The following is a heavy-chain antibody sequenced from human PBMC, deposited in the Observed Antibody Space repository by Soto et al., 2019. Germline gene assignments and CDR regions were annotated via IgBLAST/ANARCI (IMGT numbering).Heavy chain of an antibody. Sequence: QVQLQESGPGLVKPSQTLSLTCTVSGGSISSGNYYWSWIRQPPGKGREWIGFISYSGSTYYSTSPKRRVTISVSTSTSQFSLNLSFVTAADTAVYYCATMGTPATGLYFFDYWGQGSLVTVSS. D-gene: IGHD2-15*01. CDR2: ISYSGST. V-gene: IGHV4-30-4*01. J-gene: IGHJ4*02. CDR1: GGSISSGNYY. CDR3: ATMGTPATGLYFFDY.